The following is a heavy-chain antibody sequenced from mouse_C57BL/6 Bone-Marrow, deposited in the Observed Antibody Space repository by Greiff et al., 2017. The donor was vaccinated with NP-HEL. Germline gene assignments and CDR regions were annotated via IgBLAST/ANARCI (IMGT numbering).Heavy chain of an antibody. J-gene: IGHJ2*01. Sequence: EVQLVESGGDLVKPGGSLKLSCAASGFTFSSYGMSWVRQTPDKRLEWVATISSGGSYTYYPDSVKGRFTISRDNAKNTLYLQMSSLKSEDTAMYYCARHPGRGDYFDYWGQGTTLTVSS. CDR2: ISSGGSYT. V-gene: IGHV5-6*01. CDR1: GFTFSSYG. CDR3: ARHPGRGDYFDY.